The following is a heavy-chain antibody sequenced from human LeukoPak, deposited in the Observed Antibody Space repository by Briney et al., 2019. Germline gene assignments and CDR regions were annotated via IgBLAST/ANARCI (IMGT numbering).Heavy chain of an antibody. CDR3: ALLAVASDFDY. Sequence: GGSLRLSCAASGFTFSSYAMSWVRQAPGKGLEWVSAMSGSGGSTYYADSVKGRFTISRDDAKNSLLLQMNSLRAEDTAVYYCALLAVASDFDYWGQGALVTVSS. J-gene: IGHJ4*02. CDR1: GFTFSSYA. V-gene: IGHV3-23*01. D-gene: IGHD6-19*01. CDR2: MSGSGGST.